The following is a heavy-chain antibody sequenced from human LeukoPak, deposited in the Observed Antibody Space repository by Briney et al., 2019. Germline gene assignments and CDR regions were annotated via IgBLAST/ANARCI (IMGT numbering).Heavy chain of an antibody. Sequence: ASVKVSCKASGYTFTTYDINWVRQATGQGPEWMGWMNPNSGNTGYAQKFQGRVTMTRNTSISTAYMELSSLRSEDTAVYYCARGPNKSDGGNSGSAWFDPWGQGTLVTVSS. CDR3: ARGPNKSDGGNSGSAWFDP. CDR2: MNPNSGNT. D-gene: IGHD4-23*01. J-gene: IGHJ5*02. V-gene: IGHV1-8*01. CDR1: GYTFTTYD.